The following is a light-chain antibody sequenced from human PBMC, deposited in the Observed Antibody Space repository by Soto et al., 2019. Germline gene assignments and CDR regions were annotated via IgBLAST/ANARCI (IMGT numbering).Light chain of an antibody. CDR2: DDN. CDR1: DIASKS. Sequence: SYELTQPPSVSVAPGQTARISCGGNDIASKSVHWSQQKPGQAPVLVVYDDNDRPSGIPERLSGSNCGDTATLTISRVEAGDEADYYCQVWDSSSDHYVFGSGTKVTGL. J-gene: IGLJ1*01. CDR3: QVWDSSSDHYV. V-gene: IGLV3-21*02.